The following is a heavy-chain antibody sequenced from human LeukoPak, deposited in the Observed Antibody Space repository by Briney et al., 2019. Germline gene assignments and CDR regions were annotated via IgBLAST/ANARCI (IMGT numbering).Heavy chain of an antibody. CDR1: GYTFSTYG. V-gene: IGHV1-3*04. CDR2: INIGNGYT. Sequence: ASVKVSCKASGYTFSTYGLHWVRQAPGQRLEWMGWINIGNGYTQYSQKFQGRVTMTRNTSISTAYMELSSLRSEETAVYYCATGSKYSSSWYEYWFDPWGQGTLVTVSS. D-gene: IGHD6-13*01. J-gene: IGHJ5*02. CDR3: ATGSKYSSSWYEYWFDP.